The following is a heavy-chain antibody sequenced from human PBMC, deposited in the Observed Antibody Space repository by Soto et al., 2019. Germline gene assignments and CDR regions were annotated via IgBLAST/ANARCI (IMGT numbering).Heavy chain of an antibody. CDR3: TTHTWIPS. D-gene: IGHD5-12*01. CDR2: IKSKTDGGTT. J-gene: IGHJ4*02. CDR1: GFNFNNAW. Sequence: EVQLVESGGGLVKPGGSLRLSCAAAGFNFNNAWMNWVRQAPGKGLEWVGRIKSKTDGGTTDYAAPVKGRFTISRDDSKNSLYLQMSRLKTEDTDVYYCTTHTWIPSWGQGTLVTVSS. V-gene: IGHV3-15*07.